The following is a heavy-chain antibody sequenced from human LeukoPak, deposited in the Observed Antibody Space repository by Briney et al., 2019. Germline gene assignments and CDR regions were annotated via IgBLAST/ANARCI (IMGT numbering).Heavy chain of an antibody. CDR3: AREESSSWAFDY. D-gene: IGHD6-13*01. CDR2: ITPIFGTA. V-gene: IGHV1-69*13. CDR1: GGTFSSDA. J-gene: IGHJ4*02. Sequence: ASVKVSCKAYGGTFSSDAISWVRQAPGQGLEWMGGITPIFGTANYAQKFQGRVTINADEFTNTVYMELSSLRAEDTAVYYCAREESSSWAFDYWGQGTLVTVSS.